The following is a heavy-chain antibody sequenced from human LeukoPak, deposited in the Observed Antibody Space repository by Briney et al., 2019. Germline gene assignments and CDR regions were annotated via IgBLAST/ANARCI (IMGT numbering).Heavy chain of an antibody. D-gene: IGHD4-11*01. CDR1: RFTFSHFG. CDR2: IWSDATNQ. CDR3: AKDAQRGFDYSNSLES. Sequence: PGKSLTLSCVASRFTFSHFGMHWVLQAPGKGLEWVAVIWSDATNQYYADSVKGRFTISRDNSRNTVFLQMTNLRVEDTAVYFCAKDAQRGFDYSNSLESWGQGTLVTVSS. V-gene: IGHV3-33*03. J-gene: IGHJ4*02.